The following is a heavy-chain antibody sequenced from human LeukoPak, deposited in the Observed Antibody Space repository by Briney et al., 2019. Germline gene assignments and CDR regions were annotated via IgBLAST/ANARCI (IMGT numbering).Heavy chain of an antibody. V-gene: IGHV3-53*04. CDR2: IYSGGST. CDR1: GFTVSSSY. D-gene: IGHD3-22*01. J-gene: IGHJ4*02. CDR3: ARDLGSDRGSSGYYYY. Sequence: GGSLRLSCAASGFTVSSSYMSWVRQAPGKGLEWVSVIYSGGSTYYADSVKGRFTISRHNSKNTLYLQMNSLRAEDMAVYYCARDLGSDRGSSGYYYYWGQGTLVTVSS.